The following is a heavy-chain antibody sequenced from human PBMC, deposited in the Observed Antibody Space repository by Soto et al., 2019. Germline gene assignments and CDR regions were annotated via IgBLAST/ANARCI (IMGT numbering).Heavy chain of an antibody. CDR1: GFTVSSNY. J-gene: IGHJ1*01. CDR2: IYSGGST. Sequence: EVQLVESGGGLIQPGGSLRLSCAASGFTVSSNYMSWVRQAPGKGLEWVSVIYSGGSTYYAGSVKGRFTISRDNSKNTLYLQMSGRRAEDTAVYYCARDRVESGYPEYFQHWGQGTLVTGSS. CDR3: ARDRVESGYPEYFQH. V-gene: IGHV3-53*01. D-gene: IGHD3-22*01.